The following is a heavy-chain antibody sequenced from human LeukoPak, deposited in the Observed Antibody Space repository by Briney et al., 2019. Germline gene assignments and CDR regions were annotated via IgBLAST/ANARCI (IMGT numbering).Heavy chain of an antibody. Sequence: PGTSLRLSCAAPGFTFSRYGMHWVRQAPGKGLEWVAVITYDGSNQYYADSVKGRFSISRDNSKNTLYLQLNGLRAEGTAVYYCVRELWTVTGDKMLDYWGQGTLVTVSS. V-gene: IGHV3-33*01. CDR1: GFTFSRYG. CDR3: VRELWTVTGDKMLDY. J-gene: IGHJ4*02. CDR2: ITYDGSNQ. D-gene: IGHD6-19*01.